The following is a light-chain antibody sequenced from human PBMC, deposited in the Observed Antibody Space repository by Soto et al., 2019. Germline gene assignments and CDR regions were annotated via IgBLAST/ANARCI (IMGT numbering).Light chain of an antibody. CDR1: SSDIGSYNR. CDR3: SSYSNFNASAFV. V-gene: IGLV2-14*01. CDR2: EVT. J-gene: IGLJ1*01. Sequence: QSALTQPASVSGSPGQSITISCTGTSSDIGSYNRVSWYQQHPGKAPKLIIYEVTDRPSGVSNRFSGSKSGNTASLTISGLEAEDEDEYYYSSYSNFNASAFVFGTGTKVTVL.